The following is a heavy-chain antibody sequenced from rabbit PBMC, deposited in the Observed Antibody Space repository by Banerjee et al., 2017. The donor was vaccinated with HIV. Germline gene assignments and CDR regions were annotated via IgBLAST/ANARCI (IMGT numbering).Heavy chain of an antibody. D-gene: IGHD7-1*01. V-gene: IGHV1S45*01. CDR2: INTGDGRT. CDR3: ARGDTGGGVRGFNL. CDR1: GFDFSSYFL. J-gene: IGHJ4*01. Sequence: QEQLVESGGGLVQPEGSLTLTCKASGFDFSSYFLTWVRQAPGKGLEWIGCINTGDGRTYYASWAKGRFTISKTSSTTVTLQMTSLTAADTATYFCARGDTGGGVRGFNLWGQGTLVTVS.